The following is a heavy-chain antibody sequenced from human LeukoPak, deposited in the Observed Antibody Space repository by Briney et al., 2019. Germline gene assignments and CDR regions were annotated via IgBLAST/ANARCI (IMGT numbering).Heavy chain of an antibody. Sequence: PGGSLRLSCTASGFTFGLSSRNWVRQAPGKGLEWVSYIRDSGTTIYYAYSVKGRFTISRDNAKTSLYLHMNSLTAEDTAVYFCARDSTSHCGTAACYGPYFDYWGQGILVTVSS. V-gene: IGHV3-48*01. CDR2: IRDSGTTI. J-gene: IGHJ4*02. CDR1: GFTFGLSS. D-gene: IGHD2-2*01. CDR3: ARDSTSHCGTAACYGPYFDY.